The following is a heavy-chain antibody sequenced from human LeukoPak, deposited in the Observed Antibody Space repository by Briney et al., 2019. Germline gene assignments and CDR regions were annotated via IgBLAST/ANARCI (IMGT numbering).Heavy chain of an antibody. Sequence: SETLSLTCTVSGDSISSGTYFWSWIRQPAGKGLEWIGRMYTSGGTNYNPSLKSRVTISVDTSENQFSLRLSSVTAADTAVYYCARDNVVVITLDAFGIWGQGTMVTVSS. CDR1: GDSISSGTYF. CDR3: ARDNVVVITLDAFGI. J-gene: IGHJ3*02. CDR2: MYTSGGT. V-gene: IGHV4-61*02. D-gene: IGHD3-22*01.